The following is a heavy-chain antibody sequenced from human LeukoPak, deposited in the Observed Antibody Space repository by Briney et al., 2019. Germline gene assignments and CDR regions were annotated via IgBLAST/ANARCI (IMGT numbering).Heavy chain of an antibody. Sequence: PGGSLRLAWAASGFTFSSYGMSWVRQAPGGGLEWDSYISVSGGSTYYADSVKGRFTISRDNSNNTVYLPMNSLRAENMAVYYCAKAKIPGERITIFGVVTLYYYYYMDVWGKGITVTV. CDR3: AKAKIPGERITIFGVVTLYYYYYMDV. D-gene: IGHD3-3*01. CDR1: GFTFSSYG. CDR2: ISVSGGST. J-gene: IGHJ6*03. V-gene: IGHV3-23*01.